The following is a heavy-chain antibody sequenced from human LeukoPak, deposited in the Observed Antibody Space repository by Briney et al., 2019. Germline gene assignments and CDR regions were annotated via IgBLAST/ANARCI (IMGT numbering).Heavy chain of an antibody. CDR3: ARGQDYYGSGSYLLR. J-gene: IGHJ4*02. V-gene: IGHV1-8*01. Sequence: ASVKVSCKASGYTFTSYDINWVRQATGQGLEWMGWMNPNSGNTGYAQKFQGRVTMTRNTSISTAYMELSSLRSGDTAVYYCARGQDYYGSGSYLLRWGQGTLVTVSS. D-gene: IGHD3-10*01. CDR1: GYTFTSYD. CDR2: MNPNSGNT.